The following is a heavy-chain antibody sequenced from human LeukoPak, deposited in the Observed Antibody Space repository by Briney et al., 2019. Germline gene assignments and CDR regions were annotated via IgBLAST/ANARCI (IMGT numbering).Heavy chain of an antibody. CDR2: ISSSSSYI. V-gene: IGHV3-21*01. D-gene: IGHD6-19*01. CDR1: GFTFSSYS. Sequence: PGGSLRLSCAASGFTFSSYSMNWVRQAPGKGLEWVSSISSSSSYIYYADSVKGRFTISRDNAKNSLYLQMNSLRAEDTAVHYCARAAVGLFDPWGQGTPVTVSS. CDR3: ARAAVGLFDP. J-gene: IGHJ5*02.